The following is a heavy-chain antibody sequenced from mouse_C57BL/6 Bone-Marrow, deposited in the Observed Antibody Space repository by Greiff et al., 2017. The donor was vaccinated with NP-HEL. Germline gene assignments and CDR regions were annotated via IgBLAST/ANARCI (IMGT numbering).Heavy chain of an antibody. D-gene: IGHD1-1*01. Sequence: VQLKESGPGMVKPSQSLSLTCTVTGYSITSGYDWHWIRHFPGNKLEWMGYISYSGSTNYNPSLKSRISITHDTSKNHFFLKLNSVTTEDTATYYCARSLYYYGSSYGWYFDVWGTGTTVTVSS. CDR3: ARSLYYYGSSYGWYFDV. CDR1: GYSITSGYD. J-gene: IGHJ1*03. V-gene: IGHV3-1*01. CDR2: ISYSGST.